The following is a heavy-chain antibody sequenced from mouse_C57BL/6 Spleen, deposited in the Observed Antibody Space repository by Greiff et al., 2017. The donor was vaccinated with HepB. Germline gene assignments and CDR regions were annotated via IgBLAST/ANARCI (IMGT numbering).Heavy chain of an antibody. J-gene: IGHJ1*03. V-gene: IGHV3-6*01. CDR3: ARASTVPWYFDV. CDR1: GYSITSGYY. D-gene: IGHD1-1*01. CDR2: ISYDGSN. Sequence: EVKLLESGPGLVKPSQSLSLTCSVTGYSITSGYYWNWIRQFPGNKLEWMGYISYDGSNNYNPSLKNRISITRDTSKNQFFLKLNSVTTEDTATYYCARASTVPWYFDVWGTGTTVTVSS.